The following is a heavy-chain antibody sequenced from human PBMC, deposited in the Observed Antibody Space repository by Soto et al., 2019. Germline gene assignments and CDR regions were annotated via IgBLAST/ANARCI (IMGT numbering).Heavy chain of an antibody. CDR3: AKSAGYDSSGYYRNYFDY. CDR1: GFTFSSYA. CDR2: ISGSGGST. Sequence: PGGSLRLSCAASGFTFSSYAMSWVRQAPGKGLEWVSAISGSGGSTYYADSVKGRFTISRDNSKNTLYLQMNSLRAEDTAVYYCAKSAGYDSSGYYRNYFDYWGQGTLVTVSS. D-gene: IGHD3-22*01. J-gene: IGHJ4*02. V-gene: IGHV3-23*01.